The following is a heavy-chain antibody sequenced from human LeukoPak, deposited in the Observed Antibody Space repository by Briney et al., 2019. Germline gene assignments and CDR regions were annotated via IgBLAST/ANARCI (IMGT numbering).Heavy chain of an antibody. CDR3: AKKYRSVQYFYMDV. CDR2: ISYDGSNK. CDR1: GFTFSSYA. V-gene: IGHV3-30*04. Sequence: GRSLRLSCAASGFTFSSYAMHWVRQAPGKGLEWVAVISYDGSNKYYADSVKGRFTISRDNSKNTLYLQMNSLRAEDTAVYYCAKKYRSVQYFYMDVWGKGTTVTISS. J-gene: IGHJ6*03. D-gene: IGHD2-2*01.